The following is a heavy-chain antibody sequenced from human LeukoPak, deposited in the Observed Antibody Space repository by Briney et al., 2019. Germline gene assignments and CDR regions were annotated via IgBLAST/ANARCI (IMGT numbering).Heavy chain of an antibody. J-gene: IGHJ4*02. CDR2: ISGSGGRT. Sequence: PGGSLRLSCAASGFTFSSYAMSWVRQAPGKGLEWVSVISGSGGRTYYADSVKGRFTISRDNSKNTLYLQMNSLRAEDTAVYYCAKTPSLADGSGSYGDWGQGTLVTVSS. D-gene: IGHD3-10*01. CDR1: GFTFSSYA. V-gene: IGHV3-23*01. CDR3: AKTPSLADGSGSYGD.